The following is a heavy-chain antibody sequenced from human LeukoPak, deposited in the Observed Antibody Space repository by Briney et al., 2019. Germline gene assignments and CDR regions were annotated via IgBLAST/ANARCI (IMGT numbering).Heavy chain of an antibody. D-gene: IGHD5-18*01. CDR2: IYYSGST. Sequence: SETLSLTCTVSGGSISSSSYYWGWIRQPPGKGLEWIESIYYSGSTYYNPSLKSRVTISVDTSKNQFSLKLSSVTAADTAVYYCARHEDTAMVDYYFDYWGQGTLVTVSS. CDR1: GGSISSSSYY. J-gene: IGHJ4*02. V-gene: IGHV4-39*01. CDR3: ARHEDTAMVDYYFDY.